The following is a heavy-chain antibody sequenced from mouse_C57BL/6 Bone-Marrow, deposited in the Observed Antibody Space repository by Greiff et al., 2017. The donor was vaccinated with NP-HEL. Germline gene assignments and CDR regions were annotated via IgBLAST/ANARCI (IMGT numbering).Heavy chain of an antibody. CDR3: ARRGNWDVWYFDV. J-gene: IGHJ1*03. CDR2: IYPGDGDT. D-gene: IGHD4-1*01. Sequence: VQLQESGPELVKPGASVKISCKTSGYAFSSSWMNWVQQRPGKGLEWIGRIYPGDGDTNYNWKFKGKATLTADKSSSTADMQLSSLTSEDSAVYFCARRGNWDVWYFDVWGTGTTVTVSS. V-gene: IGHV1-82*01. CDR1: GYAFSSSW.